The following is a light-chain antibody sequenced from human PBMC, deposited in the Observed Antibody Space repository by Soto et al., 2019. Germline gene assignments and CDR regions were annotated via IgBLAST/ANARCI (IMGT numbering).Light chain of an antibody. CDR1: QSVSSY. J-gene: IGKJ2*01. CDR2: DAS. V-gene: IGKV3-11*01. Sequence: EIVLTQSPATLSLSPGERATLSCRASQSVSSYLAWYQQKPGQAPRLLIYDASNRATGIPARFSGSGSGTDFTLTISSLEPEDFAVYYCQQRSKWPRTFGQGTKLEI. CDR3: QQRSKWPRT.